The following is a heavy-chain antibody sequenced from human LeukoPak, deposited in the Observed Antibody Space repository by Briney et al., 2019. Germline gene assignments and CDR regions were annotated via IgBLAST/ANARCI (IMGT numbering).Heavy chain of an antibody. CDR2: ISSSSSYI. CDR3: ARIVGAGIPGYSSGWYEANYYYMVV. CDR1: GFTFSSYS. Sequence: GRFLRLSWAAAGFTFSSYSMNWGRQAPGNWLEWVLSISSSSSYIYYADSVKDRFTISRDNAKNSLYLQMNSLRAEDTAVYYCARIVGAGIPGYSSGWYEANYYYMVVWGKGTTVSVSS. J-gene: IGHJ6*03. D-gene: IGHD6-19*01. V-gene: IGHV3-21*01.